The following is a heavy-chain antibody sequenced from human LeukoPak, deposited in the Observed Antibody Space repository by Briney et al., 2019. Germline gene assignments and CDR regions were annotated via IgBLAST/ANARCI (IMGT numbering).Heavy chain of an antibody. Sequence: SETLSLTCAVYGGSVSGYCWSWIRQPPGKGLEWTGEINHSGSTNYNPSLKSRVTISVDTSKNQFSLKLSSVTAADTAVYYCARGLPRGYSYGYVYWGRRTLVTVSS. CDR2: INHSGST. D-gene: IGHD5-18*01. CDR3: ARGLPRGYSYGYVY. CDR1: GGSVSGYC. J-gene: IGHJ4*02. V-gene: IGHV4-34*01.